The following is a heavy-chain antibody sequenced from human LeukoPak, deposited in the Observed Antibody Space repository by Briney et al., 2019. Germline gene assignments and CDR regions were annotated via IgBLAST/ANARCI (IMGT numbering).Heavy chain of an antibody. CDR1: GGTFSSYA. CDR3: AREGTTVTKPRRFDY. V-gene: IGHV1-69*01. Sequence: GSSVKVSCKASGGTFSSYAISWVRQAPGQGLEWMGGIIPIFGTANYAQKFQGRVTITADESTSTAYMELSSLRSEDTAVYYCAREGTTVTKPRRFDYWGQGTLVTVSS. J-gene: IGHJ4*02. D-gene: IGHD4-17*01. CDR2: IIPIFGTA.